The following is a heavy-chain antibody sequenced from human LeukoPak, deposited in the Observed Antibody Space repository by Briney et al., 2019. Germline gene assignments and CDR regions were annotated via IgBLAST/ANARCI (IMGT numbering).Heavy chain of an antibody. D-gene: IGHD3-3*01. CDR1: GFTFSSYG. CDR2: ISYDGSNK. Sequence: PGRSLRLSCAASGFTFSSYGMHWVRQAPGKGLEWVAVISYDGSNKYYADSVKGRFTISRDNSKNTLYLQMNSLRAEDTAVYYCAKRGYDFWSGSGWDYYYGMDVWGQGTTVTVSS. CDR3: AKRGYDFWSGSGWDYYYGMDV. J-gene: IGHJ6*02. V-gene: IGHV3-30*18.